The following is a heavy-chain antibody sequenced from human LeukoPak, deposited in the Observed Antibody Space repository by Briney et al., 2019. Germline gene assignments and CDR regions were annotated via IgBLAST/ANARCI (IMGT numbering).Heavy chain of an antibody. V-gene: IGHV3-48*02. J-gene: IGHJ4*02. Sequence: GGSLRLSCAASGFIFSGYGMNWVRQAPGEGLEWVSYITSSSSTIYYADSVKGRFTISRDNAKSSLYLQMNSLRDEDTAVYYCARGGWYVDYWGQGTLVTVSS. CDR3: ARGGWYVDY. CDR2: ITSSSSTI. CDR1: GFIFSGYG. D-gene: IGHD6-19*01.